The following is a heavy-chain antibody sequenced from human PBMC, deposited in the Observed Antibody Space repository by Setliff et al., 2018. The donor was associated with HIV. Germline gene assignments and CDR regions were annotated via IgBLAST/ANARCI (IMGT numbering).Heavy chain of an antibody. J-gene: IGHJ4*02. Sequence: GSGPTLVNPTQTLTLTCTVSGFSIGTLGMCVGWIRQPPGKALEWLARIDWDDDKYYSTSLRTRLTVSKDTSKNQVVLTMTNMDPVDTATYYCARIQLVCSSTSCYKGVIDYWGQGTLVTVSS. CDR2: IDWDDDK. CDR1: GFSIGTLGMC. V-gene: IGHV2-70*11. CDR3: ARIQLVCSSTSCYKGVIDY. D-gene: IGHD2-2*02.